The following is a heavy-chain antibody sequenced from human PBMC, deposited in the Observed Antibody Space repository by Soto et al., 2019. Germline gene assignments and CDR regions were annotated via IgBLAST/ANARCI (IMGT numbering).Heavy chain of an antibody. CDR2: ISYDGSNK. Sequence: QVQLVESGGGVVQPGRSLRLSCAASGFTFSSYAMHWVRQAPGKGLEWVAVISYDGSNKYYADSVKGRFTISRDISKNTLYLQMNSRSAEDTAVYYCASAGGLLLDYWGQGTLVTVSS. CDR1: GFTFSSYA. J-gene: IGHJ4*02. CDR3: ASAGGLLLDY. V-gene: IGHV3-30-3*01. D-gene: IGHD2-15*01.